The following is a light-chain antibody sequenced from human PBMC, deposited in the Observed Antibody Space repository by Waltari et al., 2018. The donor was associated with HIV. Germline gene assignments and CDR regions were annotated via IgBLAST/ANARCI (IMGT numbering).Light chain of an antibody. Sequence: QSVLTQPPSVSGAPGPRVTISCTGTSSNIGDGFAVHWYQQLPGTVPKVLIYNNTDRPSGVPDRFSGAESATSASLAITGLQAEDEANYYCQSYDISLSGWVFGGGTKLTVL. CDR3: QSYDISLSGWV. J-gene: IGLJ2*01. V-gene: IGLV1-40*01. CDR2: NNT. CDR1: SSNIGDGFA.